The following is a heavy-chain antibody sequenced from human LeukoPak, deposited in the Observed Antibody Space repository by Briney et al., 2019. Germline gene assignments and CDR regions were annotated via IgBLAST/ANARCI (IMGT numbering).Heavy chain of an antibody. Sequence: SETLSLTCTVSGGSISSRSYYWGWIRQPPGKGLVWIGSFYYSGSTYYNPSLKSRVTMSVDTSKNQFSLNLTSVTAADTAVYYCTREVSGSQDYWGQGTLVTVS. J-gene: IGHJ4*02. D-gene: IGHD3-22*01. CDR3: TREVSGSQDY. CDR1: GGSISSRSYY. V-gene: IGHV4-39*07. CDR2: FYYSGST.